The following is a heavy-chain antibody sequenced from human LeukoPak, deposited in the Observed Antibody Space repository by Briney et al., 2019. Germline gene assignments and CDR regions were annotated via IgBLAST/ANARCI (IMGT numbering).Heavy chain of an antibody. Sequence: QSGGSLRLSCAASGFTFSSYEMNWVRQAPGKGLEWVSYISSSGSTIYYADSVKGRFTISRDNAKNSLYLQMNSLRAEDTAVYYCARDDASLGSSSWPLTKSYYYYGMDVRGQGTTVTVSS. J-gene: IGHJ6*02. CDR1: GFTFSSYE. CDR2: ISSSGSTI. D-gene: IGHD6-13*01. V-gene: IGHV3-48*03. CDR3: ARDDASLGSSSWPLTKSYYYYGMDV.